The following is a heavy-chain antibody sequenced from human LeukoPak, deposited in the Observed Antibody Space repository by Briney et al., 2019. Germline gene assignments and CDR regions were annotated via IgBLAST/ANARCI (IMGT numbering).Heavy chain of an antibody. Sequence: KASETLSLTCAVYAGSFSGYYWSWIRQPPGKGLEWIGEINHSGSTNYNPSLKSRVTISVDTSKNQFSLKLSSVTAADTAVYYCAAAAGAFDIWGQGTMVTVSS. V-gene: IGHV4-34*01. D-gene: IGHD6-13*01. CDR3: AAAAGAFDI. CDR2: INHSGST. CDR1: AGSFSGYY. J-gene: IGHJ3*02.